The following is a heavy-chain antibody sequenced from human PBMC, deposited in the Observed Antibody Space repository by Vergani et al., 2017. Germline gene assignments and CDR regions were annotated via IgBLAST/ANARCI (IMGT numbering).Heavy chain of an antibody. J-gene: IGHJ4*02. CDR1: GFTFSSYG. D-gene: IGHD3-22*01. Sequence: QVQLVESGGGVVQPGRSLRLSCAASGFTFSSYGMHWVRPAPGKGLEWVAVIWFDGSNKYYADSVKGRFTISRDNSKNTLYLQMNSLRAEDTAVYYCARDLGDSSGSGDPFDYWGQGTLVTVSS. CDR2: IWFDGSNK. CDR3: ARDLGDSSGSGDPFDY. V-gene: IGHV3-33*01.